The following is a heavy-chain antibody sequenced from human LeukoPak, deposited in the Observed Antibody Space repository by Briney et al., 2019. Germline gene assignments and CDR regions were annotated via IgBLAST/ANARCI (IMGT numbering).Heavy chain of an antibody. CDR3: ARLSKGRFFDYIFDY. J-gene: IGHJ4*02. CDR1: GVSVSSSTYY. CDR2: IYYSGST. V-gene: IGHV4-39*01. Sequence: SETLSLTCTVSGVSVSSSTYYWGWIRQPPGKGLEWIGNIYYSGSTYYNPSLTSRVTMSVDTSNNQFSLKMHSVTAADTAVYYCARLSKGRFFDYIFDYWGQGSLVTVSS. D-gene: IGHD3-9*01.